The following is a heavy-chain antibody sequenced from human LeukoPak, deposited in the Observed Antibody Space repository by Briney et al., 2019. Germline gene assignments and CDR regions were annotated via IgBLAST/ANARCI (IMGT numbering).Heavy chain of an antibody. Sequence: PSETLTLTCAVSGGSSSSSNYYWTWIRQPPAKGLDWIGTTHYSGDTYYNPSLKSRVTMSVDASKNQLSLRLSSVTAADTAVYYCARHDGGSGRSDAFDIWGQGTGVTVSS. CDR1: GGSSSSSNYY. CDR2: THYSGDT. CDR3: ARHDGGSGRSDAFDI. V-gene: IGHV4-39*01. J-gene: IGHJ3*02. D-gene: IGHD3-10*01.